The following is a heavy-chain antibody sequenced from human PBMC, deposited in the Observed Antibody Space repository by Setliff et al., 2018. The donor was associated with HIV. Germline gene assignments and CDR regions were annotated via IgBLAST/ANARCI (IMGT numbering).Heavy chain of an antibody. J-gene: IGHJ5*02. CDR2: INHSGTT. Sequence: PSETLSLTCVVYGGSFTNYYWSWIRQPPGKGLECIGEINHSGTTNYNPSLKSRVTISVDTSKNQFSLKLSSVTAADTAVYFCARKVGVDWFDPWGRGTLVTVSS. D-gene: IGHD2-2*01. CDR3: ARKVGVDWFDP. CDR1: GGSFTNYY. V-gene: IGHV4-34*01.